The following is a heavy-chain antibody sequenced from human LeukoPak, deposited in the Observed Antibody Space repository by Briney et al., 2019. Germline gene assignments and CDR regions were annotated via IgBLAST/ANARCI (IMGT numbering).Heavy chain of an antibody. CDR2: INSGSNTV. J-gene: IGHJ5*02. CDR3: ARPNMPATSKAWFDP. D-gene: IGHD1-1*01. CDR1: GFTFSSYS. V-gene: IGHV3-48*01. Sequence: AGGSLRLSCSASGFTFSSYSMHWVRQAPGKGREGGSYINSGSNTVYYADSVKGGFTICRDNGKNSFYLQMNSLSAQETAVLFCARPNMPATSKAWFDPWGQGTLVTVSS.